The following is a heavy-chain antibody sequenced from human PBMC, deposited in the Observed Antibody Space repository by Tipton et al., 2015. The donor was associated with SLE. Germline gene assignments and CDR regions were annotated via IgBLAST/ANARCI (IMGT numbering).Heavy chain of an antibody. Sequence: GSLRLSCAASGFTFSSYEMNWVRQAPGKGLEWVSAISGSGGSTYYADSVKGRFTTSRDNSKNMLYLQMNSLRAEDTAVYYCAKDAGIAAAPVDAFDIWGQGTMVTVSS. CDR3: AKDAGIAAAPVDAFDI. V-gene: IGHV3-23*01. CDR2: ISGSGGST. CDR1: GFTFSSYE. J-gene: IGHJ3*02. D-gene: IGHD6-13*01.